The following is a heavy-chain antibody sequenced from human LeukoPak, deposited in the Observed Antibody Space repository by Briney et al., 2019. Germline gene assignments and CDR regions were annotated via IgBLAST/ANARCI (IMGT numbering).Heavy chain of an antibody. CDR2: IWYGGSNK. D-gene: IGHD1-26*01. V-gene: IGHV3-30*02. CDR1: GFTFSSYG. Sequence: QSGGSLRLSCAASGFTFSSYGMHWVRQAPGKGLEWVAVIWYGGSNKYYADSVKGRFTISRDNSKNTLYLQMNSLRAEDTAVYYCAKDGAGPFDYWGQGTLVTVSS. CDR3: AKDGAGPFDY. J-gene: IGHJ4*02.